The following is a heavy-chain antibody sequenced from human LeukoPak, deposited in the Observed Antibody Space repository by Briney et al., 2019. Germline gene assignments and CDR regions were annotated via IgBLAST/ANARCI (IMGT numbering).Heavy chain of an antibody. Sequence: PXSGNTGYAQKFQGRVTTTRNTSISTAYMELSSLRSEDTAVYYCARGGCSGGSCYGYYGMDVWGQGTTVTVSS. CDR3: ARGGCSGGSCYGYYGMDV. D-gene: IGHD2-15*01. J-gene: IGHJ6*02. CDR2: PXSGNT. V-gene: IGHV1-8*01.